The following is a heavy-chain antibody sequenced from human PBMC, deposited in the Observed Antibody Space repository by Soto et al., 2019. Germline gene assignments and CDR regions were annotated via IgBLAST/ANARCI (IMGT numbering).Heavy chain of an antibody. CDR1: GYTFTDLY. J-gene: IGHJ6*01. CDR2: INPNNGDT. CDR3: ARVRVNGLDV. V-gene: IGHV1-2*02. Sequence: GSVKVSFKASGYTFTDLYMDLVRQAPGQGLEWMGWINPNNGDTKYAQKFQGRVTMTRDTSIRTAYMELSRLRSDDTALYYCARVRVNGLDVWGQGTTVTVSS. D-gene: IGHD3-10*01.